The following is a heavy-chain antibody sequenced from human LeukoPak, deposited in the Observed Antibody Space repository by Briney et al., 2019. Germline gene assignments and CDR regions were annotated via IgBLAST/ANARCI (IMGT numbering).Heavy chain of an antibody. CDR1: GFTFSSYG. V-gene: IGHV3-30*03. D-gene: IGHD6-13*01. CDR2: VSYDGGSK. CDR3: ARVKGGIAAAGNYFDY. Sequence: GGSLRLSCAASGFTFSSYGIHWVRQGPGKGLEWVALVSYDGGSKYYADSVMGRITISRDNSKNTLHLQMNSLRTEDTAVYYCARVKGGIAAAGNYFDYWGQGTLVTVSS. J-gene: IGHJ4*02.